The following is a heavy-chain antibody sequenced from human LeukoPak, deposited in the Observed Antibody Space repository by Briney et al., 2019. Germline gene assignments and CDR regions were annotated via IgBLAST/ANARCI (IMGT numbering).Heavy chain of an antibody. D-gene: IGHD3-22*01. V-gene: IGHV3-30*03. CDR1: GFTFSSYG. Sequence: GGSLRLSCAASGFTFSSYGMHWVRQAPGKGLEWVAVISYDGSNKYYADSVKGRFTISRDNAKNSLYLQMNSLRDEDTAVYYCARGGYYDSSGYFDFDYWGQGILVTVSS. CDR2: ISYDGSNK. CDR3: ARGGYYDSSGYFDFDY. J-gene: IGHJ4*02.